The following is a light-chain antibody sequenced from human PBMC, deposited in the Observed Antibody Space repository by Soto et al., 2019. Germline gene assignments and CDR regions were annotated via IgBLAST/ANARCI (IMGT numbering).Light chain of an antibody. Sequence: QSVLTQPPSASGSPGQSVTISCAGTSNNVGSYDYVSWYRQHPGQAPKLLIYEVTKRPSGVPDRFSGSKSGNTASLTVSGLQTDDEADYYCSSYTSSRTLVFGTGTKATVL. CDR2: EVT. CDR3: SSYTSSRTLV. CDR1: SNNVGSYDY. J-gene: IGLJ1*01. V-gene: IGLV2-8*01.